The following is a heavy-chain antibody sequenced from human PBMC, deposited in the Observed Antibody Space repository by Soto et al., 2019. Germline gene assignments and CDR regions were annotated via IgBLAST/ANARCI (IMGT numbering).Heavy chain of an antibody. Sequence: GASVKVSCKASGYTFTSYGISWVRQAPGQGLEWMGWISAYNGNTNYAQKLQGRVTMTTDTSTSTAYMELRSLRSDDTAVYYCAREPSNYYGSGGHLDYWGQGTLVTVSS. D-gene: IGHD3-10*01. V-gene: IGHV1-18*01. CDR3: AREPSNYYGSGGHLDY. J-gene: IGHJ4*02. CDR2: ISAYNGNT. CDR1: GYTFTSYG.